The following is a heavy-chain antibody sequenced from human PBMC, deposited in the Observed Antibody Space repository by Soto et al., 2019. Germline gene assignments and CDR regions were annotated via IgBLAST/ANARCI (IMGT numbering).Heavy chain of an antibody. D-gene: IGHD3-3*01. CDR3: ARARKWSFDP. Sequence: QVQLVEYGGGLVKPGGSLRLSCAASGFTFSDYYMNWIRQAPGKGLEWVSYISSSGTTMYYADSVKGRFTISRDNAKNSLYLQMNSMRADETAVYYCARARKWSFDPWGQGTLVTVSS. CDR2: ISSSGTTM. V-gene: IGHV3-11*01. CDR1: GFTFSDYY. J-gene: IGHJ5*02.